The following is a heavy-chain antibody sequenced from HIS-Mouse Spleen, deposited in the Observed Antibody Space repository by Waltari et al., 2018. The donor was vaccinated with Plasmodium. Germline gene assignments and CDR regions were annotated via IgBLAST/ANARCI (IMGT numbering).Heavy chain of an antibody. CDR2: IKQDGSEK. CDR3: ASSWYWYFDL. V-gene: IGHV3-7*01. CDR1: GFTFSSYW. D-gene: IGHD6-13*01. Sequence: EVQLVESGGGLVQPGGSLRLSCAAPGFTFSSYWMIWVRQVQGKGLEWVANIKQDGSEKYYVDSVKGRFTISRDNAKNSLYLQMNSLRAEDTAVYYCASSWYWYFDLWGRGTLVTVSS. J-gene: IGHJ2*01.